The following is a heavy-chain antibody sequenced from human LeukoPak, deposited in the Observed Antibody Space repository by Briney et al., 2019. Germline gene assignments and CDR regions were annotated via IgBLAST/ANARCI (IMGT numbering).Heavy chain of an antibody. Sequence: GASVKVSCKASGYTFTSYDINWVRQATGQGLEWMGWMNPNSGNTGYAQKFQGRVTMTRNTSISTAYMELSSLRSEDTAVYYCARGLLTYYYDSSGYWRGLKVVYYFDYWGQGTLVTVSS. CDR2: MNPNSGNT. J-gene: IGHJ4*02. CDR1: GYTFTSYD. CDR3: ARGLLTYYYDSSGYWRGLKVVYYFDY. V-gene: IGHV1-8*01. D-gene: IGHD3-22*01.